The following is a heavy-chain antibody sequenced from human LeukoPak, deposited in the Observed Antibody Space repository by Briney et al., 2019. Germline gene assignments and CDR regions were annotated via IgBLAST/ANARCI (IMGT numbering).Heavy chain of an antibody. CDR1: TSR. V-gene: IGHV1-18*01. D-gene: IGHD1-26*01. CDR2: IGTYGGDT. CDR3: ARTIEVGASFDY. Sequence: RGASVKVSCKATSRISWVRQAPGQGLEWMGWIGTYGGDTYYAQKFQGRITVTTDTSTSTVYMELRNLRSDDTAVYYCARTIEVGASFDYWGQGTLVTVSS. J-gene: IGHJ4*02.